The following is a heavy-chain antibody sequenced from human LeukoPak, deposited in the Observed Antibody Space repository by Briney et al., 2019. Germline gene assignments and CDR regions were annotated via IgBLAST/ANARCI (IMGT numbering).Heavy chain of an antibody. J-gene: IGHJ3*02. CDR1: GDTFTSYD. CDR2: MNPNSGNT. V-gene: IGHV1-8*03. D-gene: IGHD6-19*01. CDR3: ARLLDRVAGTPDAFDI. Sequence: ASVKVSCKASGDTFTSYDINWVRQATGQGLEWMGWMNPNSGNTGYAQKFRGRVTITRNTSISTAYMELSSLRSEDTAVYYCARLLDRVAGTPDAFDIWGQGTMVTVSS.